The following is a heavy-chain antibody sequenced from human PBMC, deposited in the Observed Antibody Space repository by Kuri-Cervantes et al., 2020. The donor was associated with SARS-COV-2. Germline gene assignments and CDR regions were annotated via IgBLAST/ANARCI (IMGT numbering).Heavy chain of an antibody. CDR3: AKCGELLTSSYYYYGMDV. V-gene: IGHV3-23*01. Sequence: GESLKISCAASGFTFSSYAMSWVRQAPGKGLEWVSAISGSGGSTYYADSVKGRFTISRDNSKNTLYLQMNSLRAEDTAVYYCAKCGELLTSSYYYYGMDVWGQGTTVTVFS. CDR1: GFTFSSYA. J-gene: IGHJ6*02. D-gene: IGHD1-26*01. CDR2: ISGSGGST.